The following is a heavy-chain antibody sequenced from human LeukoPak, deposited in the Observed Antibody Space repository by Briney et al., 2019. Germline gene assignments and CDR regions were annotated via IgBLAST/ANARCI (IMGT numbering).Heavy chain of an antibody. Sequence: SETLSLTCAVCDGSFSGYYWSWIRQPPGKGLEWIGEINHSGSTNYNPSLKSRVTISVDTSKNQFSLKLSSVTAADTAVYYCVSAAAGPLDYWGQGTLVTVSS. V-gene: IGHV4-34*01. D-gene: IGHD6-13*01. J-gene: IGHJ4*02. CDR3: VSAAAGPLDY. CDR2: INHSGST. CDR1: DGSFSGYY.